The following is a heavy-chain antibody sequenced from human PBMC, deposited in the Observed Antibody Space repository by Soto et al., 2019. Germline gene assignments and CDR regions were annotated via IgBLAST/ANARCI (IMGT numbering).Heavy chain of an antibody. V-gene: IGHV4-59*08. Sequence: SETIYLTSTVSGGTISSYYLTWFRQPPGKGLEGIGYIYYSGSTNYNPSLKSRVTISVDTSKNQFSLKLSSVTAADTAVYYCARSPINILTGTNWFDPWVQGTLVTVSS. CDR2: IYYSGST. CDR1: GGTISSYY. D-gene: IGHD3-9*01. J-gene: IGHJ5*02. CDR3: ARSPINILTGTNWFDP.